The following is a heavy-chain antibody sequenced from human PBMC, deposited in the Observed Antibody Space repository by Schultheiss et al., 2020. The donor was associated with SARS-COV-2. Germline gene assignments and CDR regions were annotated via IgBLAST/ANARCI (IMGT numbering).Heavy chain of an antibody. CDR3: ARDLSSGWYYFQH. CDR2: IYYSGST. V-gene: IGHV4-59*12. D-gene: IGHD6-19*01. J-gene: IGHJ1*01. CDR1: GGSISSYY. Sequence: SETLSLTCTVSGGSISSYYWSWIRQPPGKGLEWIGYIYYSGSTNYNPSLKSRVTMSVDASKNQFSLRLSSVTAADTAVYYCARDLSSGWYYFQHWGQGTLVTVSS.